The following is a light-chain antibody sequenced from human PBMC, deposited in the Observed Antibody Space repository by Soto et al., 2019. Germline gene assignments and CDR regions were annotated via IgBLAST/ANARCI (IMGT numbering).Light chain of an antibody. CDR3: QQLSHYPYT. V-gene: IGKV1-39*01. Sequence: DIQMTQSPSSLSASVGDRVTITCRASQSISTYLNWYQQKPGKAPRLLIFAATRLQRGVPSRFTGSGSGRKFTLTISGLQFGDFATYFCQQLSHYPYTFGQGTKVDIK. J-gene: IGKJ2*01. CDR1: QSISTY. CDR2: AAT.